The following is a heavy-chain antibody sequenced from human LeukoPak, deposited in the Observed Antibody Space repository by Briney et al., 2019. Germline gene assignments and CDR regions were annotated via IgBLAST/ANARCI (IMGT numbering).Heavy chain of an antibody. Sequence: PGGSLRLSCAASGFTFSSYEMNWVRQAPGKGLELVSYISSSGSTMYYADSVKGRFTISRDNAKNSLFLLMNSLRAEDTAVYYCARVSMLVYFDYWGQGTLVTVSS. V-gene: IGHV3-48*03. CDR1: GFTFSSYE. CDR3: ARVSMLVYFDY. D-gene: IGHD6-13*01. CDR2: ISSSGSTM. J-gene: IGHJ4*02.